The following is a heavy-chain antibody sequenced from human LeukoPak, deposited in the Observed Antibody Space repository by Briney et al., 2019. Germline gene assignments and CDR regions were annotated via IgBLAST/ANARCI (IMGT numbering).Heavy chain of an antibody. J-gene: IGHJ4*02. CDR3: ARGVTMVRGVIKENIDY. D-gene: IGHD3-10*01. Sequence: ASVKVSCKASGYTFTSYDINWVRQATGQGLEWMGWMNSNSGNTGYAQKFQGRVTMTRNTSISTAYMELSSLRSEDTAVYYCARGVTMVRGVIKENIDYWGQGTLVTVSS. CDR2: MNSNSGNT. V-gene: IGHV1-8*01. CDR1: GYTFTSYD.